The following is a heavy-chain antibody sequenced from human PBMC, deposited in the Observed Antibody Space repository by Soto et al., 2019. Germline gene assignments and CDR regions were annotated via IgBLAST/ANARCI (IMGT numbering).Heavy chain of an antibody. V-gene: IGHV3-53*01. J-gene: IGHJ3*01. Sequence: LRLSCAASVLTFSGKKYVAWVRQAPGKGLEWVSALYDVDGSFYADSVKGRFTTSSDSSKTTVYLQMNGLRPDDTAVYYCATWHEREHAYDVWGQGTTVTVSS. D-gene: IGHD1-1*01. CDR2: LYDVDGS. CDR3: ATWHEREHAYDV. CDR1: VLTFSGKKY.